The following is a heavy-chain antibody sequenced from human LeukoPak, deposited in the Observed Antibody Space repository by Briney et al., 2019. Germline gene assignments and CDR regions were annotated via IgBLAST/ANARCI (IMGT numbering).Heavy chain of an antibody. CDR3: AKDSPGNGYTDAFDM. CDR2: ISSGGGGT. J-gene: IGHJ3*02. CDR1: GFTFSSYA. D-gene: IGHD1-1*01. Sequence: GGSLRLSCAASGFTFSSYAMSWVRQAPGKGLEWVSGISSGGGGTYYADSVKGRFTISRDNSKNTLYLQMNSLRAEDTALYYCAKDSPGNGYTDAFDMWGQGTMVTVSS. V-gene: IGHV3-23*01.